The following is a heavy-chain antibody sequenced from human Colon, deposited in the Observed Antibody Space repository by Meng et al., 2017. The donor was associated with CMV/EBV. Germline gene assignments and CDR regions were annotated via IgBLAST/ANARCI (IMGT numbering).Heavy chain of an antibody. J-gene: IGHJ4*02. V-gene: IGHV3-66*02. Sequence: GGSLRLSCAGSGLTLSSMYMHWVRQAPGKGLEWVSVFYSGNSTDYADSLKGRFTVSRDNSKNTLYLQMNSLRAADTAIYYCARGRRYCPNSRCYFFDHWGQGTLVTVSS. CDR2: FYSGNST. CDR3: ARGRRYCPNSRCYFFDH. CDR1: GLTLSSMY. D-gene: IGHD2-8*01.